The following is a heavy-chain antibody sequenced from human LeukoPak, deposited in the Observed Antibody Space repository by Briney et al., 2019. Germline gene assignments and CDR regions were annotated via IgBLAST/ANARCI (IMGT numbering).Heavy chain of an antibody. CDR1: GFTFSDYY. CDR2: ISSSGSTI. V-gene: IGHV3-11*01. J-gene: IGHJ5*02. D-gene: IGHD6-13*01. Sequence: PGGSLRLSCAASGFTFSDYYMSWIRQAPGKGLEWVSYISSSGSTIYYADSVKGRFTISRDNAKNSLYLQMNSLNTEDTAVYYCTKGSAAAGSNNWFDPWGQGTLVTVSS. CDR3: TKGSAAAGSNNWFDP.